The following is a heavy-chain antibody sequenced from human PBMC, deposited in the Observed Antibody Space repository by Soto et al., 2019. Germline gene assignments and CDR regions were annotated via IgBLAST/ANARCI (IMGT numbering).Heavy chain of an antibody. V-gene: IGHV3-30-3*01. D-gene: IGHD2-2*01. CDR2: ISYDGSDK. CDR1: GFTFSSYG. CDR3: AREPRRYCSSTSCSSVDY. Sequence: RLSCAASGFTFSSYGIHWVRQAPGKGLDWVAFISYDGSDKLYADSVKGRFTISRDNSKNTLYLQMNSLRAEDTAVYYCAREPRRYCSSTSCSSVDYWGQGTLVTVSS. J-gene: IGHJ4*02.